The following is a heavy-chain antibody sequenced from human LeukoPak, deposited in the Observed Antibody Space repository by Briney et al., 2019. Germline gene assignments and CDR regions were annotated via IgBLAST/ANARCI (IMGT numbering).Heavy chain of an antibody. J-gene: IGHJ6*03. Sequence: SETLSLTCTVSGGSISSYYWSWIRQPAGKGLEWIGRIYTSGSTNYNPSLKSRVTISVDTSKNQFSLKLSSVTAADTAVYYCARVIVNYYYYYMDVWGKGTTVTISS. CDR3: ARVIVNYYYYYMDV. CDR2: IYTSGST. CDR1: GGSISSYY. V-gene: IGHV4-4*07. D-gene: IGHD1-26*01.